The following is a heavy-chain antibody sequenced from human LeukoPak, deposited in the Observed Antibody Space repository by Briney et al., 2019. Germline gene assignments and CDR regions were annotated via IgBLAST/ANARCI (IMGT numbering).Heavy chain of an antibody. CDR2: IYYSGST. V-gene: IGHV4-39*07. CDR3: ARTYGDYDYYYYMDV. J-gene: IGHJ6*03. Sequence: SETLSLTCTVSGGSISSRSYYWGWIRQPPGKGLEWIGIIYYSGSTYSNPSLRSRVTISVDTSKNQFSLKLSSVTAADTAVYYCARTYGDYDYYYYMDVWGKGTTVTVSS. D-gene: IGHD4-17*01. CDR1: GGSISSRSYY.